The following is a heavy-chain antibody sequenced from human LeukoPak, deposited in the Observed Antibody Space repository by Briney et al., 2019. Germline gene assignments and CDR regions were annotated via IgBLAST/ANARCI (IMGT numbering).Heavy chain of an antibody. CDR3: TTDGTPIWGRTLDS. CDR2: IQNKADGGTT. Sequence: PGESLRLSCAASGFTFSNAWMSWVRQAPGKGLEWVGRIQNKADGGTTDYAAPVKGRFTISRDDSKNTLYLQMNSLKTEDTAVYYCTTDGTPIWGRTLDSWGQGTLVTVSS. D-gene: IGHD7-27*01. V-gene: IGHV3-15*01. CDR1: GFTFSNAW. J-gene: IGHJ4*02.